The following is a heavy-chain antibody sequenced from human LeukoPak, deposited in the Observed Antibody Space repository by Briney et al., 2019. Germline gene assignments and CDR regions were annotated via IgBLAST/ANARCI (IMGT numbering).Heavy chain of an antibody. CDR2: INHSGST. CDR3: ARAPTQLWLDY. CDR1: GGSFSGYY. J-gene: IGHJ4*02. Sequence: TSETLSLTCAVYGGSFSGYYWSWIRQPPGKGLEWIGEINHSGSTNYNPSLKSRVTISVDTSKNQFSLKLSSVTAAGTAVYYCARAPTQLWLDYWGQGTLVTVSS. D-gene: IGHD5-18*01. V-gene: IGHV4-34*01.